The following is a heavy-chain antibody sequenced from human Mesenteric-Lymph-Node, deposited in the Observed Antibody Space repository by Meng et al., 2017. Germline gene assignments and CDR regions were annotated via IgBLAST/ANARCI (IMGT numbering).Heavy chain of an antibody. V-gene: IGHV1-69*05. CDR1: GGTFSSYA. CDR2: IIPIFGTA. D-gene: IGHD6-13*01. J-gene: IGHJ4*02. CDR3: ARSAQYSSSWYSALDY. Sequence: SVKVSCKASGGTFSSYAISWVRQAPGQGLEWMGGIIPIFGTANYAQKFQGRVTITTDESTSTAYMELSSLRSEDTAVYYCARSAQYSSSWYSALDYWGQGTLVTVSS.